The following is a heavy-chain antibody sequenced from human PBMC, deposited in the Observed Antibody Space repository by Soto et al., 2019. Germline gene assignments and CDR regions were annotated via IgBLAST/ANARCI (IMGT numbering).Heavy chain of an antibody. V-gene: IGHV3-21*01. CDR2: ISSSRSYI. D-gene: IGHD2-2*01. J-gene: IGHJ5*02. CDR3: ARDYCSSTSCYYP. CDR1: GFSFSSYS. Sequence: TGGSLRLSCAASGFSFSSYSMNWVRQVPGKGLEWVASISSSRSYIYYADSVKGRFTIARDNAKNSLYLQMNSLRAEDTAVYYCARDYCSSTSCYYPWGQGALVTVSS.